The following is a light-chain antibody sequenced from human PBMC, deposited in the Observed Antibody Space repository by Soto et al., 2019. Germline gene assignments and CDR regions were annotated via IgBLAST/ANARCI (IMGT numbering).Light chain of an antibody. CDR2: DVR. V-gene: IGLV2-14*03. CDR3: GSYTTISTYV. CDR1: SSDVGGYNY. J-gene: IGLJ1*01. Sequence: QSVLTQPASVSGSPGQSITISCTGTSSDVGGYNYVSWYQQHPGEAPKLMIYDVRNRPSGVSNRFSGSKSVNTASLTISGLQAEDEADYYCGSYTTISTYVFGTGTKLTVL.